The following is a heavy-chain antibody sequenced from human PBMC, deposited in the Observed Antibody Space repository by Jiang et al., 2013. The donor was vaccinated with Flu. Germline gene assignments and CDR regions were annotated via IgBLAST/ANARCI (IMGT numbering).Heavy chain of an antibody. V-gene: IGHV1-2*04. CDR2: INPNSGGT. CDR1: GYTFTGYY. CDR3: ARARPGVRWLHLGYYFDY. J-gene: IGHJ4*02. D-gene: IGHD5-12*01. Sequence: KVSCKASGYTFTGYYMHWVRQAPGQGLEWMGWINPNSGGTNYAQKFQGWVTMTRDTSISTAYMELSRLRSDDTAVYYCARARPGVRWLHLGYYFDYWGQGTLVTVSS.